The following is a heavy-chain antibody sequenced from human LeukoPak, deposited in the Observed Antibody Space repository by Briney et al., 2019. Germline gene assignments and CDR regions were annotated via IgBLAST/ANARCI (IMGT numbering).Heavy chain of an antibody. CDR3: ARHPNVVVVENIRGFYSDN. J-gene: IGHJ4*02. CDR2: IYYSGNT. V-gene: IGHV4-39*01. CDR1: GDSVDSRPYY. D-gene: IGHD2-2*01. Sequence: SETLSLTCTVSGDSVDSRPYYWAWIRQPPGKGLEWIGSIYYSGNTYHNPSLKSRITISVDTSRNQFSLRLTSLTAADTAVYYCARHPNVVVVENIRGFYSDNWGQGALVTVSS.